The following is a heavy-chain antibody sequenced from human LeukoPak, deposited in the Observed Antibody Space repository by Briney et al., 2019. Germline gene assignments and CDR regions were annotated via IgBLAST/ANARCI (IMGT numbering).Heavy chain of an antibody. D-gene: IGHD6-13*01. CDR2: INCNRGDT. Sequence: GASVNVSCKASGYTFIGYYIHWVRQAPGQGLEWMGWINCNRGDTTYAQTFQGRVTMTRDTSISTAYMELSSLKAADTAVYYCAREVHSTRHFDYWGQGTLVTVSS. J-gene: IGHJ4*02. V-gene: IGHV1-2*02. CDR3: AREVHSTRHFDY. CDR1: GYTFIGYY.